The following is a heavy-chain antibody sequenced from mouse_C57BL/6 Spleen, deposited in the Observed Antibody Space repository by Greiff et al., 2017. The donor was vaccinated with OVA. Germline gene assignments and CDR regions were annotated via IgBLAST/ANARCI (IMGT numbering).Heavy chain of an antibody. D-gene: IGHD1-1*01. J-gene: IGHJ3*01. CDR3: ARHRRLDGSSPGWFAY. CDR2: ISSGGSYT. CDR1: GFTFSSYG. V-gene: IGHV5-6*01. Sequence: EVMLVESGGDLVKPGGSLKLSCAASGFTFSSYGMSWVRQTPDKRLEWVATISSGGSYTYYPDSVKGRFTISRDNAKNTLYLQTSSLKSEDTAMYYCARHRRLDGSSPGWFAYWGQGTLVTVSA.